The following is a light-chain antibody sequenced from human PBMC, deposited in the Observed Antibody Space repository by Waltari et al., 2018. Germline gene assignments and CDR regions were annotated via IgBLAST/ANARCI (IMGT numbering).Light chain of an antibody. J-gene: IGKJ1*01. V-gene: IGKV1-39*01. CDR3: QQSYYAPWT. CDR2: TVY. Sequence: DIQMTQSPSSLSASVGDSVTITGRASQSITSSLNWYQQKPGKAPKLLSHTVYSLQSGVPSRFSGSGSGTDFTLTISSLQPEDFATYSCQQSYYAPWTFGQGTKVEIK. CDR1: QSITSS.